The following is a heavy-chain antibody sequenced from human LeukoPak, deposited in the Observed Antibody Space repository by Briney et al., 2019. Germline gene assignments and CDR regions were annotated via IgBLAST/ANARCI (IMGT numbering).Heavy chain of an antibody. V-gene: IGHV4-34*01. J-gene: IGHJ4*02. D-gene: IGHD2-15*01. CDR3: ARADGGSCDY. CDR2: INHSGST. Sequence: SETLSLTCAVYGGSFSGYYWSWIRQPPGKGLEWIGEINHSGSTSYNPSLKSRVIISVDTSKNQFSLKVSSVTAADTAVYYCARADGGSCDYWGQGTLVTVSS. CDR1: GGSFSGYY.